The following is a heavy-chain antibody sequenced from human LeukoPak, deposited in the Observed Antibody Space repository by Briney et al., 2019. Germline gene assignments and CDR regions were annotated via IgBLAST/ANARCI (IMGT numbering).Heavy chain of an antibody. V-gene: IGHV1-46*01. J-gene: IGHJ5*02. Sequence: ASVKVSCKASGYTFTSYYMHWVRQAPGQGLEWMGIINPSGGSTSYAQKFQGRVTMTRDTSTSSVYMELSNLRSEDTAVYYCARERPTIAARSSNWFDPWGQGTLVTVSS. CDR3: ARERPTIAARSSNWFDP. D-gene: IGHD6-6*01. CDR1: GYTFTSYY. CDR2: INPSGGST.